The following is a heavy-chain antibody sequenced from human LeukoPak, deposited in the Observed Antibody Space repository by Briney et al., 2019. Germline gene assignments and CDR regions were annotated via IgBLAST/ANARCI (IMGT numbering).Heavy chain of an antibody. V-gene: IGHV3-53*01. CDR2: IYSGGST. D-gene: IGHD6-13*01. Sequence: PGGSLRLSCAASGSTVSSNYMSWVRQAPGKGLEWVSIIYSGGSTFYADSVKGRFTISRDNSKNTLHLQMNSLRAEDTAVYYCAREGSSSWYLAGYYFDYWGQGTLVTVS. J-gene: IGHJ4*02. CDR1: GSTVSSNY. CDR3: AREGSSSWYLAGYYFDY.